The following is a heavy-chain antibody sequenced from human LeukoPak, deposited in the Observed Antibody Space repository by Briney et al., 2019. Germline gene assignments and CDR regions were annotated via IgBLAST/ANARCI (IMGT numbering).Heavy chain of an antibody. CDR2: INIDGTTT. J-gene: IGHJ4*02. V-gene: IGHV3-74*01. CDR3: ARDSYDLGATFDY. Sequence: GGSLRLSCAGSGFIFSNYVMHWVRQVPGKGLVWVSRINIDGTTTNYADSVRGRFTVSRDNAKNTLYLQVNSLRVEDTAIYYCARDSYDLGATFDYWGQGTLVTVSS. D-gene: IGHD1-26*01. CDR1: GFIFSNYV.